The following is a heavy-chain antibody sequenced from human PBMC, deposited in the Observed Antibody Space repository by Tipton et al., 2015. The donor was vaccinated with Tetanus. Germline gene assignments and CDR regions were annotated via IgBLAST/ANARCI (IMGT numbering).Heavy chain of an antibody. CDR3: AKEFCSSGSCQTYYSYYGLDV. V-gene: IGHV3-23*01. J-gene: IGHJ6*02. D-gene: IGHD2-15*01. CDR2: ITGNGGTT. CDR1: GFNFSSFG. Sequence: SLRLSCEASGFNFSSFGMHWVRQAPGKGLEWVSTITGNGGTTYYADSVRGRFPISRDDSGNTLYLQMNSLRVEDTAVYYCAKEFCSSGSCQTYYSYYGLDVWGQGTTVTVSS.